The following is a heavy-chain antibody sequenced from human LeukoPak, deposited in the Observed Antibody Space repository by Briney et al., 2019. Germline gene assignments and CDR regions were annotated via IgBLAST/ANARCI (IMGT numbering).Heavy chain of an antibody. Sequence: SETLSLTCAVYGGSFSGYYWSWIRQPPGKGLEWIGEINHSGSTNYNPSLKSRVTISVDTSKNQFSLKPSSVTAADTAVYYCARGPPGIQLWYYFDYWGQGTLVTVSS. CDR1: GGSFSGYY. J-gene: IGHJ4*02. D-gene: IGHD5-18*01. CDR3: ARGPPGIQLWYYFDY. CDR2: INHSGST. V-gene: IGHV4-34*01.